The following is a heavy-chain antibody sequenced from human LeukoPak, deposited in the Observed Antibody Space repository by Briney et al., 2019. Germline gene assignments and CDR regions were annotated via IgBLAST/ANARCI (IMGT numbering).Heavy chain of an antibody. J-gene: IGHJ6*02. CDR2: IYTSGST. D-gene: IGHD3-3*01. V-gene: IGHV4-4*07. Sequence: SETLSLTCTVSGASISSYYWSWIRQPAGKGLEWIGRIYTSGSTNYNPSLKSRVTMSIDTSKNQFSLKLSSVTAADTAVYYCARHTPITIFGVVTPGYYGMDVWGQGTTVTVSS. CDR1: GASISSYY. CDR3: ARHTPITIFGVVTPGYYGMDV.